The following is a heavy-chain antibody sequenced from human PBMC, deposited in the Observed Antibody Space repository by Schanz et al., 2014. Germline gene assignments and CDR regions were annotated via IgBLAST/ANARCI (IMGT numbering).Heavy chain of an antibody. CDR2: MNPTTGNR. J-gene: IGHJ4*02. Sequence: QGQLVHSGAEVKKPGASGRASCKASGYSFRPYDVNWVRQATGQGLDGMGWMNPTTGNRGYAQNFQGRDTMTRDTSLKTAYMEMTDLKFEDAGLYYCAIHYGDRALWGQGTLIAVSS. D-gene: IGHD4-17*01. CDR1: GYSFRPYD. CDR3: AIHYGDRAL. V-gene: IGHV1-8*01.